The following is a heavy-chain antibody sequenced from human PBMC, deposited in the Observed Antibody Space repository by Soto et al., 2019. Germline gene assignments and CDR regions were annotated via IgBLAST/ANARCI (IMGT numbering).Heavy chain of an antibody. CDR2: IYYSGST. Sequence: PSETLSLTCTVSGGSISSYYRSWIRQPPGKGLEWIGYIYYSGSTNYNPSLKSRVTMSVDTSKNQFSLKLTSVNAADTAVYYCTRGGDAYKNGHWGQGTLVTVSS. V-gene: IGHV4-59*01. D-gene: IGHD2-21*01. J-gene: IGHJ4*02. CDR1: GGSISSYY. CDR3: TRGGDAYKNGH.